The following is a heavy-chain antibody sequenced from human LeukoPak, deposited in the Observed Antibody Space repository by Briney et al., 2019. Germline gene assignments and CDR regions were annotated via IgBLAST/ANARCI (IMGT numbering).Heavy chain of an antibody. Sequence: SETLSLTCSVSGGSPSNHYWSWIRQPQGKGLEWIAHIYSSGTTTYNPSLKSRVTISLDTSKSQISLKVTSVTAADTAVYYCARHLGVGSYPLDSWGQGTLVTVSS. CDR2: IYSSGTT. CDR1: GGSPSNHY. J-gene: IGHJ4*02. CDR3: ARHLGVGSYPLDS. V-gene: IGHV4-59*08. D-gene: IGHD3-16*01.